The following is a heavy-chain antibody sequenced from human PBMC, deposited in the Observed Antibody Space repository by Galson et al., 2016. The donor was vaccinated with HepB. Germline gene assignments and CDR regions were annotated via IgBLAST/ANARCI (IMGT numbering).Heavy chain of an antibody. V-gene: IGHV3-66*01. CDR3: ARDTWTWN. D-gene: IGHD3/OR15-3a*01. Sequence: SLRLSCAASGVTVSNNYMSWVRQAPGRGLEWVAVIYTGGETYHADSVKGRFTISRDNSTNTVFLQMNSLRAEDTAVYYCARDTWTWNGGQGTLVTVSS. J-gene: IGHJ4*02. CDR1: GVTVSNNY. CDR2: IYTGGET.